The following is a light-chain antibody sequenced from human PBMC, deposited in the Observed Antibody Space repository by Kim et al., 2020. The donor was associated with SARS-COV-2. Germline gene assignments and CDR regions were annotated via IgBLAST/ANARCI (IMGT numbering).Light chain of an antibody. J-gene: IGKJ4*01. CDR2: AAS. Sequence: DIQMTQSPSSLSASLGDRVTITCRASQGISYHINWFQQKPGKAPKALIYAASNLETGVPSKFSGSGSGRDFTLTISSLQPEDFATYYCQQYVDLPLTFGGGTKVDIK. CDR3: QQYVDLPLT. CDR1: QGISYH. V-gene: IGKV1-16*02.